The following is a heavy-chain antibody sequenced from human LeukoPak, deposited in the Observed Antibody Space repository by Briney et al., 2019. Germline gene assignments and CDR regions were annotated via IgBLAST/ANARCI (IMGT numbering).Heavy chain of an antibody. D-gene: IGHD6-13*01. CDR3: TRDQEQQLTNFDY. V-gene: IGHV3-49*04. Sequence: PGGSLRLSCTASGFTFGDYAMSWVRQAPGKGLKGVGFIRSKAYGGTTEYAASVKGRFTISRDDSKSIAYLQMNSLKTEDTAVYYCTRDQEQQLTNFDYWGQGTLVTVSS. CDR2: IRSKAYGGTT. J-gene: IGHJ4*02. CDR1: GFTFGDYA.